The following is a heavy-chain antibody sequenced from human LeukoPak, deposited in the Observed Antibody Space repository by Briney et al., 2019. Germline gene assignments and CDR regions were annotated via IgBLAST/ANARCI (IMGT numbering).Heavy chain of an antibody. J-gene: IGHJ4*02. D-gene: IGHD4-23*01. CDR3: ARLTTVVFDY. CDR2: IYPGDSDT. CDR1: GYSFTSYS. V-gene: IGHV5-51*01. Sequence: GLSLQISCHGSGYSFTSYSIGWVRPMTVKGLEWMGIIYPGDSDTRYSPSFQGQVTISADKSISTAYLQWSSLKASDTAMYYCARLTTVVFDYWGQGTLVTVSS.